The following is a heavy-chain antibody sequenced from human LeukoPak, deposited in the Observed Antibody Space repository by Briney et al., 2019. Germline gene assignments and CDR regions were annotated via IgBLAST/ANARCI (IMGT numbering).Heavy chain of an antibody. J-gene: IGHJ4*02. Sequence: GGSLRLSCAPSGFTFSNYAMSWVREAPGKGLEWVSGISGSGGSTYYADSVKGRFTISRDNSENTLYLQMNSLRAEDTAVYYCAKDPLTGYFDYWGQGTLVTVSS. CDR3: AKDPLTGYFDY. CDR2: ISGSGGST. D-gene: IGHD7-27*01. V-gene: IGHV3-23*01. CDR1: GFTFSNYA.